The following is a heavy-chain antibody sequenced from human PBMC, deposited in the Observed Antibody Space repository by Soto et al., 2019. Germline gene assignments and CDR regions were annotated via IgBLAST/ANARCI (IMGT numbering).Heavy chain of an antibody. J-gene: IGHJ3*02. Sequence: GGSLRLSCAASGFTFSSYAMSWVRQAPGKGLEWVSAISGSGGSTYYADSVKGRFTISRDNSKNTLYLQMNSLRAEDTAVYYCAKIDYYGSVFVGAFSAFDIWGQGTMVTVSS. CDR2: ISGSGGST. V-gene: IGHV3-23*01. CDR3: AKIDYYGSVFVGAFSAFDI. D-gene: IGHD3-10*01. CDR1: GFTFSSYA.